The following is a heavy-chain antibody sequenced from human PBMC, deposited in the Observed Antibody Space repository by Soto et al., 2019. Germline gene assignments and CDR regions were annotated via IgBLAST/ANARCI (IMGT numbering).Heavy chain of an antibody. Sequence: PSAALSLTGAVSCYSIISGYYFGWIRQPPWKGLEWIGSIYHSGSTYYNPSLKSRVTISVDTSKNQFSLKLSSVTAADTAVYYCARARITMVRGVVWWFDPWGQGTLVTVSS. J-gene: IGHJ5*02. V-gene: IGHV4-38-2*01. CDR2: IYHSGST. CDR3: ARARITMVRGVVWWFDP. CDR1: CYSIISGYY. D-gene: IGHD3-10*01.